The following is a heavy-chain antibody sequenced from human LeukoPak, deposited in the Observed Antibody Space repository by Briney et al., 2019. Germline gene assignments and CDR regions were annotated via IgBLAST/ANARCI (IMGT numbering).Heavy chain of an antibody. CDR1: GGTFSSYA. V-gene: IGHV1-2*04. Sequence: RASVKVSCKASGGTFSSYAISWVRQAPGQGLEWMGWINPNSGGTNYAQKFQGWVTMTRDTSISTAYMELSRLRSDDTAVYYCARGGFVPQYYYYGMDVWGQGTTVTVSS. CDR2: INPNSGGT. CDR3: ARGGFVPQYYYYGMDV. D-gene: IGHD3-16*01. J-gene: IGHJ6*02.